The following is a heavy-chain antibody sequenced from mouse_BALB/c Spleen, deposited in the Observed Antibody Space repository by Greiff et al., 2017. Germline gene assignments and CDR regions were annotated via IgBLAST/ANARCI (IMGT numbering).Heavy chain of an antibody. V-gene: IGHV1S126*01. D-gene: IGHD1-1*01. CDR3: ARWITTVVFDY. J-gene: IGHJ2*01. CDR2: IDPSDSET. Sequence: VQLQESGPQLVRPGASVKISCKASGYSFTSYWMHWVKQRPGQGLEWIGMIDPSDSETRLNQKFKDKATLTVDKSSSTAYMQLSSPTSEDSAVYYCARWITTVVFDYWGQGTTITVSS. CDR1: GYSFTSYW.